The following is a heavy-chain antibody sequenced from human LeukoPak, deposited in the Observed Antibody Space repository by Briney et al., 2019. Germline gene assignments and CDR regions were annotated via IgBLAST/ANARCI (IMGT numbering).Heavy chain of an antibody. CDR3: ASADYYRIDF. J-gene: IGHJ4*02. CDR1: GGSISSGGHS. D-gene: IGHD3-10*01. Sequence: SETLSLTCTVSGGSISSGGHSWSWIRQPPGKGLEWIGYIYHSGSGSTYYNPSLKSRVTISIDKAKKQFSLKLSSVTAADTSVYFCASADYYRIDFWGQGTLVTVSS. V-gene: IGHV4-30-2*01. CDR2: IYHSGSGST.